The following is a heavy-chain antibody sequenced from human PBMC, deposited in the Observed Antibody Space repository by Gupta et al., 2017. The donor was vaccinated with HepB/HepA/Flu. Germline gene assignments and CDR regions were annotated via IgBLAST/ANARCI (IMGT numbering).Heavy chain of an antibody. Sequence: EVQLVESGGGLVQPGGSLRLSCAASGFTFSSYEMNWVRQAPGKGLEWVSYISSSGSTIYYADSVKGRFIISRDNAKNSLYLQMNSLRAEDTAVYYCARDHGSGYDRYYYYGMDVWGQGTTVTVSS. CDR2: ISSSGSTI. J-gene: IGHJ6*02. V-gene: IGHV3-48*03. CDR1: GFTFSSYE. CDR3: ARDHGSGYDRYYYYGMDV. D-gene: IGHD5-12*01.